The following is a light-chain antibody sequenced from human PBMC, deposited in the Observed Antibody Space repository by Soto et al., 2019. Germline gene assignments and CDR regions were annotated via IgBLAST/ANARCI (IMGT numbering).Light chain of an antibody. CDR1: QSVSSD. CDR3: QQYNNWPRT. J-gene: IGKJ1*01. Sequence: EIVMTQSPATLSVSPGERASLSRRASQSVSSDLAWYHQKPGQPPRLLIYGASTRATGIPARFSGSGSGTEFTLTINSLQSEDFAVYYCQQYNNWPRTFGQGTKVDIK. CDR2: GAS. V-gene: IGKV3-15*01.